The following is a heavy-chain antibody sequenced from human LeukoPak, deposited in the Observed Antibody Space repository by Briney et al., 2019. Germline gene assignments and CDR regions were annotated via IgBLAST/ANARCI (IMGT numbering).Heavy chain of an antibody. J-gene: IGHJ4*02. CDR1: GFTFSSFS. D-gene: IGHD1-1*01. CDR3: VRDQRSTDFDY. Sequence: PGGSLRLSCAASGFTFSSFSMNWVRQAPGKGLEWVSSISSGSNYIFYADSVRGRFTISRDNAKNSLYLQMNSLGAEDTAVYYCVRDQRSTDFDYWGQGTLVIVSS. CDR2: ISSGSNYI. V-gene: IGHV3-21*01.